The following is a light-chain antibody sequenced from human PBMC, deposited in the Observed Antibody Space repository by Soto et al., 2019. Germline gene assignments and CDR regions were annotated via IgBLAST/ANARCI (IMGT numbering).Light chain of an antibody. CDR1: SSDVGAYNF. CDR2: EVT. J-gene: IGLJ1*01. CDR3: SSYTTSTPYV. Sequence: QSVLTQPASVSGSPGQSITISCTGTSSDVGAYNFVSWYQHHPGRAPKLIIYEVTIRPSGVSHRFSGSKSGNTASLTISGLQAEDEADYYCSSYTTSTPYVFGSGTKLTVL. V-gene: IGLV2-14*01.